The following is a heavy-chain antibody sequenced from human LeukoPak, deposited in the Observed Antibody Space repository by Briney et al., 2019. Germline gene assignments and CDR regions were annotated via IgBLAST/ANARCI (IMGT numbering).Heavy chain of an antibody. Sequence: GGSLRLSCTVSGFTVSSNSMSWVRQAPGKGLEWVSFIYSDNTHYSDSVKGRFTISRDNSKNTLYLQMNSLRAEDTAVYYCARDSEAYCGGDCYAPDAFDIWGQGTMVTVSS. CDR1: GFTVSSNS. CDR3: ARDSEAYCGGDCYAPDAFDI. V-gene: IGHV3-66*03. CDR2: IYSDNT. J-gene: IGHJ3*02. D-gene: IGHD2-21*02.